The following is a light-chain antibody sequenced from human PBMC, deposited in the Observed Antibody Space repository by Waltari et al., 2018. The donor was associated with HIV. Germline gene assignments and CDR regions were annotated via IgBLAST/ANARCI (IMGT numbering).Light chain of an antibody. Sequence: SALTQPASVSGSPGQSITTSCTGTSSNIGTYNLVSWHQQHPGKAPKTLIYEVSQRPSGVSNRFSGSKSGNTASLTISGLQAEDEADYYCCSYAGSSTLVFGGGTKVTVL. J-gene: IGLJ3*02. CDR1: SSNIGTYNL. CDR2: EVS. V-gene: IGLV2-23*02. CDR3: CSYAGSSTLV.